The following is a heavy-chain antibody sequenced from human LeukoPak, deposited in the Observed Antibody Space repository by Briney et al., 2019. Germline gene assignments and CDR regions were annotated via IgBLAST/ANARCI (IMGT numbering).Heavy chain of an antibody. CDR1: GFTFSRHW. CDR3: AREYGSGSYDY. D-gene: IGHD3-10*01. V-gene: IGHV3-74*01. Sequence: GGSLRLSCAASGFTFSRHWMHWVRQAPGKGLVWVSRINSDGSSTSYADSVKGRFTISTDNAKNMLYLQMNSPRAEDTAVYYCAREYGSGSYDYWGQGTLVTVSS. J-gene: IGHJ4*02. CDR2: INSDGSST.